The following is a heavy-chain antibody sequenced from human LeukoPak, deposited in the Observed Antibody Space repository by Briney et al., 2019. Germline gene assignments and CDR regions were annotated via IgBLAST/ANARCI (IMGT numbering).Heavy chain of an antibody. D-gene: IGHD3-10*01. J-gene: IGHJ4*02. CDR1: GFTFRNYA. V-gene: IGHV3-23*01. Sequence: PGGSLRLSCAASGFTFRNYAMSWVRQAPGKGLEWVSVISADGGSIYYTESVKGRFTISRDNSKNTLYLQMNSLRAEDTAVYYCARDRNYYASYYFDYWGQGTLVTVSS. CDR3: ARDRNYYASYYFDY. CDR2: ISADGGSI.